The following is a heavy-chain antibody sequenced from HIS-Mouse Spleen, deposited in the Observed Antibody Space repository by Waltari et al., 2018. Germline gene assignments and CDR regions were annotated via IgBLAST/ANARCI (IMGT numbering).Heavy chain of an antibody. Sequence: QLQLQESGPGLVKPSETLSLTCPVSGGSLSSSSSSWGWIRQPPGKGLEWIGIIYYSGSTYYNPSLKSRVTISVDTSKNQFSLKLSSVTAADTAVYYCAREIPYSSSWYDWYFDLWGRGTLVTVSS. CDR2: IYYSGST. D-gene: IGHD6-13*01. CDR1: GGSLSSSSSS. CDR3: AREIPYSSSWYDWYFDL. J-gene: IGHJ2*01. V-gene: IGHV4-39*07.